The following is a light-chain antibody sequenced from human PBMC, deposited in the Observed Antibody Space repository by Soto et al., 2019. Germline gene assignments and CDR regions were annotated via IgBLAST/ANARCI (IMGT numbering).Light chain of an antibody. Sequence: QSVLTQPPSASGTPGQRVTISCSGSSSNIGSNPVSWYQHLPGTAPKVLIFTNNQRPSGVPDRVSGSNSGTSASLAISGLRSEDEAHYYCAAWDDSLEGVVLGGGTKLTVL. V-gene: IGLV1-44*01. CDR1: SSNIGSNP. J-gene: IGLJ3*02. CDR2: TNN. CDR3: AAWDDSLEGVV.